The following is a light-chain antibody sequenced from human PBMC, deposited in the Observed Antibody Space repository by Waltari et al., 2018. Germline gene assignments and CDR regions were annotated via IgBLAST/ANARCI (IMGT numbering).Light chain of an antibody. J-gene: IGKJ2*01. Sequence: EIEMTQSPASLSVSPGETAILTCRASQNIGTSLSWFQLRPGRAPRHLIYGASTRATGIPARFSASGSGTESSLTISSLQSDDFAVYYCLQYNNWPYTFGQGTRLEIK. CDR1: QNIGTS. CDR3: LQYNNWPYT. CDR2: GAS. V-gene: IGKV3-15*01.